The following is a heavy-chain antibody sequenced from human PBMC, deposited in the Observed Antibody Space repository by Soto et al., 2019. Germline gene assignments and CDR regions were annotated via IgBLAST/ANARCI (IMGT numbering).Heavy chain of an antibody. D-gene: IGHD3-3*01. CDR1: EFTFTNAA. V-gene: IGHV1-58*01. CDR3: PPQDYDFWSGYDSLHGMDV. J-gene: IGHJ6*02. CDR2: IVVGSGNT. Sequence: EASVKVSCKASEFTFTNAAVQWVRQARGQRLEWIGCIVVGSGNTNYAQKFQERVTITRDMSTSTAYMELSSLRSEDTAVYYCPPQDYDFWSGYDSLHGMDVWGRGTTVTVSS.